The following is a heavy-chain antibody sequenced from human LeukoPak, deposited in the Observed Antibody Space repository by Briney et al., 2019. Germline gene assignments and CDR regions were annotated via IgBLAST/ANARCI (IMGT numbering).Heavy chain of an antibody. CDR1: GFTVSSNY. D-gene: IGHD3-22*01. CDR3: ARLLYYYDSSIYQRYFDY. J-gene: IGHJ4*02. CDR2: IYSGGNT. Sequence: GGSLRLSCAASGFTVSSNYMNWVRQAPGKGLEWVSIIYSGGNTHYADSVKGRFTVSRDNSQNTLYLQMNSLRPEDTAVYYCARLLYYYDSSIYQRYFDYWGQGTLVTVSS. V-gene: IGHV3-53*01.